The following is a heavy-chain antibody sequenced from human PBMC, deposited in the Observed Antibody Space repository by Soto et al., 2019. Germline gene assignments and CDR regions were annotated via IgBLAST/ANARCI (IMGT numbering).Heavy chain of an antibody. Sequence: GASVKVSFKASGYTFTSYGISWVRQAPGEGLEWKGWISAYNSKKNYAQKIQGRVTMTTVTSTSTAYMELRSLRSDDTAVYYCAVRYSSGWFDPSWGQGTLVTVSS. J-gene: IGHJ5*02. CDR1: GYTFTSYG. D-gene: IGHD6-19*01. CDR3: AVRYSSGWFDPS. V-gene: IGHV1-18*01. CDR2: ISAYNSKK.